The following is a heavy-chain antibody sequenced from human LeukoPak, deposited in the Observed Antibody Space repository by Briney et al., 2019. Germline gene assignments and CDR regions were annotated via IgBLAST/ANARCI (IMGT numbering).Heavy chain of an antibody. V-gene: IGHV1-58*01. D-gene: IGHD5-12*01. CDR1: GFTFTSSA. Sequence: ASVKVSCKASGFTFTSSAVQWVRQARGQRLEWIGWIVVGSGNTNYAQKFQERVTITRDMSTSTAYMELSSLRSEDTAVYYCAADNSGYGDFDYWGQGTPVTVSS. J-gene: IGHJ4*02. CDR3: AADNSGYGDFDY. CDR2: IVVGSGNT.